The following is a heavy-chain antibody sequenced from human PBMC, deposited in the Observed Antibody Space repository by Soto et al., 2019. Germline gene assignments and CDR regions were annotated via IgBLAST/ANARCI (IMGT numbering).Heavy chain of an antibody. CDR2: ISNSGTTV. V-gene: IGHV3-11*01. CDR3: ARDTLPTDFGLGWDV. CDR1: NFIFSDYY. Sequence: QVQLVESGGGLVKPGGSLRLSCAASNFIFSDYYLSWIRQAPGKGLEWVSYISNSGTTVYYADSVKGRFTISRDNAKKSLYLQMNSLRAEDTAVYYSARDTLPTDFGLGWDVWGQGTTVTVSS. J-gene: IGHJ6*02. D-gene: IGHD4-17*01.